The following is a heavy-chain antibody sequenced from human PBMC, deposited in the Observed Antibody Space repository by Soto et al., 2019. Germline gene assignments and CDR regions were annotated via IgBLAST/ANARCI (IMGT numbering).Heavy chain of an antibody. CDR3: AKTHDTSAYYLPIAP. Sequence: EVPLLEAGGGLVQPGGSLRLSCVGSGYRFSEYAMAWIRQAPGKGLEWVTGVTSSAIATYYADSVKGRSTISRNNSPNILYLQMATRGTDAPPVYYCAKTHDTSAYYLPIAPWGQGTQVTVSS. V-gene: IGHV3-23*01. D-gene: IGHD3-22*01. J-gene: IGHJ5*02. CDR2: VTSSAIAT. CDR1: GYRFSEYA.